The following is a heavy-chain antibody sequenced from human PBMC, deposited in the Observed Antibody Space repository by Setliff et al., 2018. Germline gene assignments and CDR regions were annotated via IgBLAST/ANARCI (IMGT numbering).Heavy chain of an antibody. Sequence: SETLSLTCTVSGGSINSGGYYWTWIRQHPGKGLEWIGCAYHSGSTYYNPSLKSRVAISVDTSKNQLSLKLSSVTAADTAAYYCARALGFDPVYHYYMDVWGKGTTVTVSS. V-gene: IGHV4-31*02. CDR2: AYHSGST. D-gene: IGHD3-9*01. CDR1: GGSINSGGYY. J-gene: IGHJ6*03. CDR3: ARALGFDPVYHYYMDV.